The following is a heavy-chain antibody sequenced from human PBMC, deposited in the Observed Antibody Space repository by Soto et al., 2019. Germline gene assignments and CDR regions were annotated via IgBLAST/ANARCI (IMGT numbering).Heavy chain of an antibody. Sequence: ASVKVSCKASGYTLTSYVISWVRQAPGQGLEWMGWISAYNGNTNYAQKLQGRVTMTTDTSTSTAYMELRSLRSDDTAVYYCARVGTGSSSSNYFDYWGQGTLVTVSS. CDR1: GYTLTSYV. J-gene: IGHJ4*02. CDR2: ISAYNGNT. D-gene: IGHD6-6*01. V-gene: IGHV1-18*01. CDR3: ARVGTGSSSSNYFDY.